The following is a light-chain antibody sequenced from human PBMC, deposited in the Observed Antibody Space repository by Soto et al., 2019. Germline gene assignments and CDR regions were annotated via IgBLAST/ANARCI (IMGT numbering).Light chain of an antibody. J-gene: IGLJ1*01. CDR2: DND. CDR1: SSDVGAFNY. V-gene: IGLV1-47*02. Sequence: QSVLTQPASVSGSPGQAITISCSGTSSDVGAFNYGSWYQQSPGTAPKLLMYDNDQRPSGVADRFSGSKSGTSASLAISGLQSEDETEYYCATWDDTVSGYVFGTGTKVTVL. CDR3: ATWDDTVSGYV.